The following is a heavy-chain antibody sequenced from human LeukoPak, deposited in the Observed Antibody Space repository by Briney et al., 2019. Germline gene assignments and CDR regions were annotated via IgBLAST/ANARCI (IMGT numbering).Heavy chain of an antibody. CDR3: AKDRRDGYNRGAFDI. Sequence: SCKASGYTFTSYGISWVRQAPGKGPEWVSAISGSGGSTYYADSVKGRFTISRDNSKNTLYLQMNSLRAEDTAVYYCAKDRRDGYNRGAFDIWGQGTMVTVSS. D-gene: IGHD5-24*01. V-gene: IGHV3-23*01. CDR1: GYTFTSYG. CDR2: ISGSGGST. J-gene: IGHJ3*02.